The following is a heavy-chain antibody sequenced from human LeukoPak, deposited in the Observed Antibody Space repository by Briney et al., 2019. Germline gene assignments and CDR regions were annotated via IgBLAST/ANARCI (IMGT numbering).Heavy chain of an antibody. Sequence: GGSLRLSCAASGFTFSNYGMSWVRQAPGKGLEWVSAISGSGGSTYYADSVKGRFTISRDNSKNTLYLQMNSLRAEDTAVYYCARGGYCSSTSCYDFDYWGQGTLVTVSS. CDR2: ISGSGGST. D-gene: IGHD2-2*03. CDR1: GFTFSNYG. CDR3: ARGGYCSSTSCYDFDY. V-gene: IGHV3-23*01. J-gene: IGHJ4*02.